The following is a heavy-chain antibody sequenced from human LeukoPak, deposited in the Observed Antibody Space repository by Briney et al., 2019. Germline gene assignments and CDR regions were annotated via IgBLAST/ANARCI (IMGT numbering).Heavy chain of an antibody. V-gene: IGHV4-59*12. J-gene: IGHJ4*02. CDR2: IYYSGST. CDR3: ARGDGSGSYYKVRSVE. CDR1: GGSISSYY. Sequence: SETLSLTCTVSGGSISSYYWSWIRQPPGKGLEWIGYIYYSGSTNYNPSLKSRVTISVDTSKNQFSLKLSSVTAADTAVYYCARGDGSGSYYKVRSVEWGQGTLVTVSS. D-gene: IGHD3-10*01.